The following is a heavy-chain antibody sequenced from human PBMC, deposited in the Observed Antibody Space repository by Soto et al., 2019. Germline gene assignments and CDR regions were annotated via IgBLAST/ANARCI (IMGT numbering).Heavy chain of an antibody. CDR2: MNPISGNT. V-gene: IGHV1-8*01. J-gene: IGHJ4*02. CDR3: VRTLYGDNVDY. D-gene: IGHD4-17*01. Sequence: QVQLVQSGAEVKKPGASVKVSCKASGYTVTSYDINLGRQATGQGLERTGWMNPISGNTGEAQKVQGTVTMTRKTSISTAYIELSSLRSEDTAVYYCVRTLYGDNVDYWGQGTLVTVSS. CDR1: GYTVTSYD.